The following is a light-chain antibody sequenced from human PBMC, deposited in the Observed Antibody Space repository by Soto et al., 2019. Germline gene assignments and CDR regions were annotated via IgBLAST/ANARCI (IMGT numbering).Light chain of an antibody. J-gene: IGKJ1*01. CDR1: QGISNY. V-gene: IGKV1-27*01. Sequence: DIQMTQSPSSLSGSVGDSVTTACRASQGISNYLAWYQQRPGKAPTLLIYAASTLQSGVPSRFSGSGSGTDFTLTISSLQPEDVATYYSQRYNNAPRTFGHGTKVEIK. CDR2: AAS. CDR3: QRYNNAPRT.